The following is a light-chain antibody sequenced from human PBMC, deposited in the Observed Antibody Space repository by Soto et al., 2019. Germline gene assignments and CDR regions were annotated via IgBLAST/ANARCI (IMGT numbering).Light chain of an antibody. J-gene: IGKJ1*01. CDR1: QSVNSN. CDR3: QQYYNWPT. CDR2: GAS. Sequence: EIVMTQSPATLSVSPGERATLSCRASQSVNSNLAWYQQKPGQAPRLLIYGASTRATGVPARFSGSGSGTEFTLTVSSLQSEDFAVYFCQQYYNWPTFGQGTKVEI. V-gene: IGKV3-15*01.